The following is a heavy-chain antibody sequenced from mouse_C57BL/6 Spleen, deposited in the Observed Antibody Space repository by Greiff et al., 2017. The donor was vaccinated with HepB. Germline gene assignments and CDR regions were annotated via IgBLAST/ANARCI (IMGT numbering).Heavy chain of an antibody. CDR2: IYPGDGDT. CDR1: GYAFSSSW. J-gene: IGHJ2*01. CDR3: ARHDYVFDY. D-gene: IGHD2-4*01. Sequence: QVQLQQSGPELVKPGASVKISCKASGYAFSSSWMNWVKQRPGKGLEWIGRIYPGDGDTNYNGKFKGKATLTADKSSSTAYMQLSSLTSEDSAVYFCARHDYVFDYWGQGTTLTVSS. V-gene: IGHV1-82*01.